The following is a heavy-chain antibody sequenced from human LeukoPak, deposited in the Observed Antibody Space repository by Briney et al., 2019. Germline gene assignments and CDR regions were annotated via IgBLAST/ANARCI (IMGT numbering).Heavy chain of an antibody. D-gene: IGHD2-2*01. V-gene: IGHV4-34*01. Sequence: SETLSLTCAVYGGSFSGYYWNWIRQPPGKGLEWIGEINHSGSTNYNSSLKSRVTISVDTSKNQFSLKLSSVTAADTAVYYCARVYKWGYQLLYYFDYWGQGTLVTVSS. CDR3: ARVYKWGYQLLYYFDY. CDR1: GGSFSGYY. CDR2: INHSGST. J-gene: IGHJ4*02.